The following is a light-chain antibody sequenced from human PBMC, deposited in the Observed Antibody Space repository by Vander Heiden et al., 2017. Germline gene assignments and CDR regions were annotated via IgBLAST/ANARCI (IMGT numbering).Light chain of an antibody. V-gene: IGKV1-39*01. Sequence: DLQLPQSPSSLSAYVGDRVTITCRASQSISSYLHWYQQKPGKAPKLLIYAASRLQSGVPSRFSGSGSGTDFTLTISRLQPEDFATYYCHQSDSTPLTFGPGTKVEIK. CDR3: HQSDSTPLT. J-gene: IGKJ3*01. CDR2: AAS. CDR1: QSISSY.